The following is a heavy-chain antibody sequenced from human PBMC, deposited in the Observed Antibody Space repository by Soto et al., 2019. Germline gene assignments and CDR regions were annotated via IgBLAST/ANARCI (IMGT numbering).Heavy chain of an antibody. Sequence: HVQLQESCPGLVKPSEPLSLTCSVSAGSISRYYWCWFRQSQGEGLEWIAHISYTVDASYNPSLKSRVTISLDTSKNQIALRLMSVTAADTAVYYCVGSLMSRAMESFDYWGQGTLVTVTS. CDR2: ISYTVDA. J-gene: IGHJ4*02. V-gene: IGHV4-59*01. CDR1: AGSISRYY. D-gene: IGHD5-18*01. CDR3: VGSLMSRAMESFDY.